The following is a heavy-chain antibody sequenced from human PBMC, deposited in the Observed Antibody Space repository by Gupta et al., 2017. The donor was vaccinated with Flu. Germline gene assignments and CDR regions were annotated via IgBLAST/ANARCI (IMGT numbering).Heavy chain of an antibody. CDR2: INHRGGT. J-gene: IGHJ3*01. Sequence: QVQLQQWGAGLLKPTETLSLTCAVSGGSFSGYYWSWIRHLPGQGLEWIGEINHRGGTNDNPSLKSRVTLSVDTSKNQVFLNLTSVTAADSAVFFCARTRGYRNGFGIAAGVVNGYCFDVWGQGTTVTVSS. V-gene: IGHV4-34*01. CDR3: ARTRGYRNGFGIAAGVVNGYCFDV. D-gene: IGHD5-18*01. CDR1: GGSFSGYY.